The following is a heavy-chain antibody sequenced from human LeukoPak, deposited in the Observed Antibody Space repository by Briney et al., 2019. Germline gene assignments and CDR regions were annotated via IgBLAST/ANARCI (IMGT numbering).Heavy chain of an antibody. J-gene: IGHJ5*02. Sequence: SETLSLTCTVSGGSISSYYWSWIRQPPGKGLEWIGEINHSGSTNYNPSLKSRVTISVDTSKNQFSLKLSSVTAADTAVYYCARGPHYGNLWGQGTLVTVSS. D-gene: IGHD4-17*01. V-gene: IGHV4-34*01. CDR3: ARGPHYGNL. CDR1: GGSISSYY. CDR2: INHSGST.